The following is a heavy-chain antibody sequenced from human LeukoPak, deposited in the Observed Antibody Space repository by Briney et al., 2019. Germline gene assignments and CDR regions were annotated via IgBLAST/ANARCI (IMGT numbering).Heavy chain of an antibody. CDR2: ISSSGSSI. CDR3: ARGLGFCNGVSCYRYYFDY. V-gene: IGHV3-48*03. Sequence: GGSLRLSCAASGFTFSTYEMNWLRQAPGKGLEWASYISSSGSSIYYADSVKGRFTISRDNAKNSLYLHMNSLRAEDTAVYYCARGLGFCNGVSCYRYYFDYWGQGALVTVSP. CDR1: GFTFSTYE. J-gene: IGHJ4*02. D-gene: IGHD2-15*01.